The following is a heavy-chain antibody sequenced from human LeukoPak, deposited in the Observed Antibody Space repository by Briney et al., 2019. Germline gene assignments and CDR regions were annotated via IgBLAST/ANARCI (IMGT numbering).Heavy chain of an antibody. CDR3: ARDRALQWLAPEGYGMDV. V-gene: IGHV3-30-3*01. Sequence: PGGSLRLSWAASGFTFSSYAMHWVRQAPGRGLEWVAVISYEGSNKYYADSVKGRFTISRDNSKNTLYLQMNSLRAEDTAVYYCARDRALQWLAPEGYGMDVWGQGTTVTVSS. J-gene: IGHJ6*02. CDR2: ISYEGSNK. D-gene: IGHD6-19*01. CDR1: GFTFSSYA.